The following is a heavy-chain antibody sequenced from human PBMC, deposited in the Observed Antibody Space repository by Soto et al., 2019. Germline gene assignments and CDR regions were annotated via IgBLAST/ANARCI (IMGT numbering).Heavy chain of an antibody. D-gene: IGHD3-3*01. J-gene: IGHJ4*02. V-gene: IGHV3-30*18. Sequence: RVSCAASGFTFSSHGMHWVRQAPDKRPEWVAVISSDERNKYYGDSVKGRFTISRDNSKNTLYLHMNSLRIEDKAVYYCAKDQNVLRFLEWLTALDYWGQGTLVTVSS. CDR3: AKDQNVLRFLEWLTALDY. CDR1: GFTFSSHG. CDR2: ISSDERNK.